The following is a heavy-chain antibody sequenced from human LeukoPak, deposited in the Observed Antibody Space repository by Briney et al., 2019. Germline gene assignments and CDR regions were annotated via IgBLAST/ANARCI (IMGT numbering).Heavy chain of an antibody. D-gene: IGHD3-9*01. V-gene: IGHV1-2*02. CDR1: GYTFTGYY. J-gene: IGHJ5*02. Sequence: ASVKVSCKASGYTFTGYYMHWVRQAPGQGLEWMGWINPNSGGTNYAQKFQGRVTMTRDTSISTAYMELSRLRSDDTAVYYCARGDPYYDILTGYYPHPGRFDPWGQGTLVTVSS. CDR3: ARGDPYYDILTGYYPHPGRFDP. CDR2: INPNSGGT.